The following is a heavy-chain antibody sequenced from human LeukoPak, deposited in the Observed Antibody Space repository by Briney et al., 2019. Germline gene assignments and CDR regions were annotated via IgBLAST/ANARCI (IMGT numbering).Heavy chain of an antibody. CDR1: GFTFSRYS. J-gene: IGHJ4*02. D-gene: IGHD6-6*01. V-gene: IGHV3-21*01. Sequence: GGSLRLSCAASGFTFSRYSMNWVRQAPGKGLEWVSSISISSNYIYYADSVKGRFTISRDNAKNSLYLQMNSLRAEDTAVYYCARGSIAARPKYYFDYWGQGTLVTVSS. CDR2: ISISSNYI. CDR3: ARGSIAARPKYYFDY.